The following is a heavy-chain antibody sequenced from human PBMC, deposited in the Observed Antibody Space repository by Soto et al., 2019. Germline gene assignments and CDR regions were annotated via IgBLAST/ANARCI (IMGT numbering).Heavy chain of an antibody. D-gene: IGHD1-1*01. Sequence: QVQLQQWGAGLLKPSETLSLTCAVFGGSVNSGNYYWSWIRQPPGKGLEWIGEMSHSGGSHFNPSLKSLAPISVDTAKNQFSLKVSSLTAADTALYYCARVERGTATTVVDAFDIWGPGTMVTVSS. V-gene: IGHV4-34*01. CDR2: MSHSGGS. CDR1: GGSVNSGNYY. CDR3: ARVERGTATTVVDAFDI. J-gene: IGHJ3*02.